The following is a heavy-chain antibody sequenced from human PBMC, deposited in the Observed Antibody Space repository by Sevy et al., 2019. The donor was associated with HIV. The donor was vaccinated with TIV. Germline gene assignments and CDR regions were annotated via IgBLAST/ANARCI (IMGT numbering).Heavy chain of an antibody. CDR2: ISSSSSTI. Sequence: GGSLRLSCAASGFTFSSYSMNWVRQAPGKGLEWVSYISSSSSTIYYADSVKGRFTISRDNAKNSLYLQMNSLRDEETAVYYCAGRSNIVVVVAADYYGMDVWGQGTTVTVSS. D-gene: IGHD2-15*01. CDR3: AGRSNIVVVVAADYYGMDV. J-gene: IGHJ6*02. V-gene: IGHV3-48*02. CDR1: GFTFSSYS.